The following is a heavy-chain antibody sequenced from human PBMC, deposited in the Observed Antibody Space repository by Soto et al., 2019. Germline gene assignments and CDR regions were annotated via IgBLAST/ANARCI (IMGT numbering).Heavy chain of an antibody. CDR2: ISVYNNNT. Sequence: QVQLVQSGAEVKKPRASVKVSCKTSGFTFTKYGISWVRQAPGQGLEWMGWISVYNNNTKYAQKFQGRVAMTTDTSTSTASMELRTLRSDDTAVYYCARSSMHSWTDWFDPWGQGTLVTVSS. D-gene: IGHD2-2*01. J-gene: IGHJ5*02. CDR1: GFTFTKYG. CDR3: ARSSMHSWTDWFDP. V-gene: IGHV1-18*01.